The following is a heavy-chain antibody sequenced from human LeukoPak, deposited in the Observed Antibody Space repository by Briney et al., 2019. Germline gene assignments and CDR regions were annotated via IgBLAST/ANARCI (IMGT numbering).Heavy chain of an antibody. CDR2: IIPILGIA. J-gene: IGHJ4*02. CDR3: ARDFGYCSSTSCHFGMG. CDR1: GGTFSSYA. Sequence: SVKVSCKASGGTFSSYAISWVRQAPGQGLEWMGRIIPILGIANYAQKFQGRVTITADKSTSTAYMELSSLRSEDTAVYYCARDFGYCSSTSCHFGMGWGQGTLVTVSS. V-gene: IGHV1-69*04. D-gene: IGHD2-2*01.